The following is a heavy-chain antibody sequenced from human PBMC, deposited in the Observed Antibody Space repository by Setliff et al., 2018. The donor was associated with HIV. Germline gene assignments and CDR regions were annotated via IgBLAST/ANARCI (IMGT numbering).Heavy chain of an antibody. J-gene: IGHJ6*02. Sequence: GGSLRLSCAPSGFTFGSYAMSWVRQAPGKGLEWVSVISGSGDSTFYADSLKGQFTISRDNSKNTLYLQMNSLRAEDTAVYYCAKTLPTLYPPHDYYFAMDVWGQGTTVTVSS. V-gene: IGHV3-23*01. CDR3: AKTLPTLYPPHDYYFAMDV. CDR2: ISGSGDST. CDR1: GFTFGSYA. D-gene: IGHD2-15*01.